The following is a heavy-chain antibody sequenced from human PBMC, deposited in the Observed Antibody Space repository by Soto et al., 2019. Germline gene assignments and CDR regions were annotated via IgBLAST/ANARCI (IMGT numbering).Heavy chain of an antibody. CDR1: GYTFTTSW. J-gene: IGHJ4*02. CDR2: IDPRDSQT. Sequence: GESLKISCKGSGYTFTTSWISWVRQMPGKGLEWMGRIDPRDSQTNYSPSFRGHVTISVDKSISTAFLQWSSLKASDTAIYYCARHSWTWGYDDYWGQGTLVTVSS. V-gene: IGHV5-10-1*01. CDR3: ARHSWTWGYDDY. D-gene: IGHD5-12*01.